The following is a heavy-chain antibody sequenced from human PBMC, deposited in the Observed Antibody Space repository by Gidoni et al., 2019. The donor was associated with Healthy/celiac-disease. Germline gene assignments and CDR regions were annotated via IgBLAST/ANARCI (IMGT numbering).Heavy chain of an antibody. V-gene: IGHV4-34*01. D-gene: IGHD2-2*01. Sequence: QVQLQQWGAGLLKPSETLSLTCAVYGGSFSGYYWSWIRQPLGKGLEWIGEINHSGSTNYNPSLKSRVTISVDTSKNQFSLKLSSVTAADTAVYYCARERGVVPANWFDPWGQGTLVTVSS. J-gene: IGHJ5*02. CDR1: GGSFSGYY. CDR2: INHSGST. CDR3: ARERGVVPANWFDP.